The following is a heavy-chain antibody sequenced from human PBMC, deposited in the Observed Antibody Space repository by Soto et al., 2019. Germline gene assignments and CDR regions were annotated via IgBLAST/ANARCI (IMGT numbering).Heavy chain of an antibody. V-gene: IGHV1-58*01. Sequence: SVKVSCKASGFTFTSSAVQRVRQARGQRLEWIGWIVVGSGNTNYAQKFQERVTITRDMSTSTAYMELSSLRSEDTAVYYCAADPIAAAGTEYNWFDPWGQGTLVTVSS. CDR1: GFTFTSSA. CDR3: AADPIAAAGTEYNWFDP. CDR2: IVVGSGNT. D-gene: IGHD6-13*01. J-gene: IGHJ5*02.